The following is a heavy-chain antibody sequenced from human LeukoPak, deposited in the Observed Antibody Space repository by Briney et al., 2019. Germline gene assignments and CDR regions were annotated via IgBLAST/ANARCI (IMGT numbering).Heavy chain of an antibody. CDR1: GYTFTSYD. CDR2: MNPNSGNT. Sequence: ASVKVSCKAPGYTFTSYDINWVRQATGQGLEWMGWMNPNSGNTGYAQKFQGRVTMTRDTSISTAYMELSRLRSDDTAVYYCARGGGPMIVVVQTSMFDPWGQGTLATVSS. J-gene: IGHJ5*02. CDR3: ARGGGPMIVVVQTSMFDP. V-gene: IGHV1-8*01. D-gene: IGHD3-22*01.